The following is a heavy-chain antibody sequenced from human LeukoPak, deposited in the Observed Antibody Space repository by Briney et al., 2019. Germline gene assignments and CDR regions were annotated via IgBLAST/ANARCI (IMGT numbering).Heavy chain of an antibody. CDR2: LYTNDNT. V-gene: IGHV4-61*02. Sequence: SATLSLTCSVSGGSISSGRYYWTWIQQPAGKGLEWIGRLYTNDNTNYDPSLESRVSISVDTSKSQFYLQLTSVTAADTAVYFCARGVVTDDYYMDVWGKGITVIVSS. CDR1: GGSISSGRYY. D-gene: IGHD2-21*02. J-gene: IGHJ6*03. CDR3: ARGVVTDDYYMDV.